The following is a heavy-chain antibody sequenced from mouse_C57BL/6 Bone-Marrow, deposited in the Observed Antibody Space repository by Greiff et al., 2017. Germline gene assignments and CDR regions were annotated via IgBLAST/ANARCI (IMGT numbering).Heavy chain of an antibody. J-gene: IGHJ2*01. CDR2: INPNNGGT. V-gene: IGHV1-26*01. D-gene: IGHD1-1*01. CDR3: AGDYYGSSFTGDY. CDR1: GYTFTDYY. Sequence: VQLQQSGPELVKPGASVKISCKASGYTFTDYYMSWVKQSHGKSLEWIGDINPNNGGTSYNQKFKGKATLTVDKSSSTAYMELRSLTSEDSAVYYCAGDYYGSSFTGDYWGQGTTLTVSS.